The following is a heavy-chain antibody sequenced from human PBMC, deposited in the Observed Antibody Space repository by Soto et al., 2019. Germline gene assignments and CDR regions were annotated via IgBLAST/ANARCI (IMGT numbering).Heavy chain of an antibody. Sequence: SETLSLTCAVDGGSFSGYCWSWIRQPPGKGLEWIGEINHSGSTNYNPSLKSRVTVSVDTSKNQFSLKLSSVTAADTAVYYCARRKSPGSFDYWGQGTLVTVSS. J-gene: IGHJ4*02. CDR2: INHSGST. CDR1: GGSFSGYC. V-gene: IGHV4-34*01. CDR3: ARRKSPGSFDY.